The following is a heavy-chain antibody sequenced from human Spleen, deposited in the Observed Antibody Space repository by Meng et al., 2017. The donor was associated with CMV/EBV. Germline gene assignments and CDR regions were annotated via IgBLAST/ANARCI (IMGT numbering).Heavy chain of an antibody. V-gene: IGHV3-11*04. CDR1: GFTFSDYY. J-gene: IGHJ6*02. CDR3: AKEEARQWLVRWYYYYGMDV. D-gene: IGHD6-19*01. CDR2: ISSSGSTI. Sequence: GGSLRLSCAASGFTFSDYYMSWIRQAPGKGLEWVSYISSSGSTIYYADSVKGRFTISRDTSKNTVYLQMNSLRAEDTAIYYCAKEEARQWLVRWYYYYGMDVWGQGTTVTVSS.